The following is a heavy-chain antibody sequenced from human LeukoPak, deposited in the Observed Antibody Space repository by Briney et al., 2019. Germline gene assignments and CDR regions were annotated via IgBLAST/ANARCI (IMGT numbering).Heavy chain of an antibody. CDR2: IYSSGST. J-gene: IGHJ4*02. Sequence: PSETLSLTCIVSGGSISSYYWSWIRQPPGKGLEWIGYIYSSGSTDYNPSLKSRATISLDTFNHQFSLKLTSVTAADTAVYYCARHVGIHLWSLYFDYWGQGSLVTVSS. CDR3: ARHVGIHLWSLYFDY. D-gene: IGHD5-18*01. V-gene: IGHV4-59*08. CDR1: GGSISSYY.